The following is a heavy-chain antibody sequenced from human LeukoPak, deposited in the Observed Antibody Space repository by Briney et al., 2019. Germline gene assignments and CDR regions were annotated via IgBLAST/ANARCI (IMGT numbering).Heavy chain of an antibody. CDR3: ARQTGSGLFILP. J-gene: IGHJ4*02. Sequence: WVRQPPGKGLEWIGSIYYSGNTYYNASLKSQVSISIDTSKNRFSLKLTSVTAADTAMYYCARQTGSGLFILPGGQGTLVTVSS. V-gene: IGHV4-39*01. D-gene: IGHD3/OR15-3a*01. CDR2: IYYSGNT.